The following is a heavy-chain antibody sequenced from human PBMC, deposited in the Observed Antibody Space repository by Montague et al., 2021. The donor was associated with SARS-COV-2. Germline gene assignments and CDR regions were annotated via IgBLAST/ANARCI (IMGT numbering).Heavy chain of an antibody. D-gene: IGHD3-16*01. CDR3: ALPLGGARFDP. V-gene: IGHV4-4*02. CDR2: IFHSGTT. CDR1: GGSISSDNS. J-gene: IGHJ5*02. Sequence: SETLSLTCTVSGGSISSDNSRTWVRQPPGKGLEWFGDIFHSGTTXYNTSLKSRLTISVDKSKNQISLKLISVTAADTAMYYCALPLGGARFDPWGQGTLVTVSS.